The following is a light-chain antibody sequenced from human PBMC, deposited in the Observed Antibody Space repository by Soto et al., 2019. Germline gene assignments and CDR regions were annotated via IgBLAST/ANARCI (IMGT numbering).Light chain of an antibody. CDR1: QSVSNN. CDR3: QQYNNWWT. J-gene: IGKJ1*01. V-gene: IGKV3-15*01. Sequence: EIVMTQSPATLSVSPGERATFSCRASQSVSNNLAWYQQKPGQAPRLLIYGASTRATGIPARFSGSGSGTEFTLTISSLQSEDFAVYYCQQYNNWWTFGQGTKVEIK. CDR2: GAS.